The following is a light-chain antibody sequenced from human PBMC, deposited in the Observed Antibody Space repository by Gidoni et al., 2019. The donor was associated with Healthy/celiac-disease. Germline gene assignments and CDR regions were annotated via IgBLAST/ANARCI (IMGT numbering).Light chain of an antibody. J-gene: IGLJ3*02. CDR1: SSHIGNRA. CDR2: YEG. CDR3: AAWDDSLNGWV. Sequence: SVLTQPPSVSEAPRQRVTISWSGSSSHIGNRAVNWYQQVPGQAPKLLIYYEGRLPSGVSDRFSCSKSGTSASLAISGLQSEDEADYYFAAWDDSLNGWVFGVGTNLTVL. V-gene: IGLV1-36*01.